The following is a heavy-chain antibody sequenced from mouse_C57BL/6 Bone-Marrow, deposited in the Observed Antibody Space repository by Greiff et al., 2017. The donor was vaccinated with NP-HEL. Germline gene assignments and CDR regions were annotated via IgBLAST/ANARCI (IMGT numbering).Heavy chain of an antibody. V-gene: IGHV1-64*01. CDR1: GYTFTSYW. CDR3: ARGASYYYGSSSFAY. Sequence: VQLQQSGAELVKPGASVKLSCKASGYTFTSYWMHWVKQRPGQGLEWIGMIHPNSGSTNYNEKFKSKATLTVDKSSSTAYMQLSSLTSEDSAVYYCARGASYYYGSSSFAYWGQGTLVTVSA. D-gene: IGHD1-1*01. CDR2: IHPNSGST. J-gene: IGHJ3*01.